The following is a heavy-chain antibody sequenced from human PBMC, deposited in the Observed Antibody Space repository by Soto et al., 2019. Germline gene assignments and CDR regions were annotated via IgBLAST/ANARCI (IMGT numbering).Heavy chain of an antibody. Sequence: GGSLRLSCAASGFTFSSYWMHWVRQAPGKGLVWVSRINSDGSSTSYADSVKGRFTISRDNAKNTLYLQMNSLRAEDTAVYYCARPVSTANGYMDGWGKGTTVTVSS. CDR3: ARPVSTANGYMDG. CDR2: INSDGSST. D-gene: IGHD2-21*02. CDR1: GFTFSSYW. V-gene: IGHV3-74*01. J-gene: IGHJ6*03.